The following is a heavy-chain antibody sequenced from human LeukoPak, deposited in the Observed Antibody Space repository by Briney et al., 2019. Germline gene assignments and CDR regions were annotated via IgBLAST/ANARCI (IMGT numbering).Heavy chain of an antibody. V-gene: IGHV3-11*04. D-gene: IGHD3-9*01. Sequence: GGSLRLSCAASGFTFSDYYVSWIRQAPGKGLEWVSYISSSGSTIYYADSVKGRFTISSDNAKNSLYLQMNSLRAGDTAVYYCARESMTGNRDFDYWGQGTLVTVSS. CDR1: GFTFSDYY. CDR3: ARESMTGNRDFDY. J-gene: IGHJ4*02. CDR2: ISSSGSTI.